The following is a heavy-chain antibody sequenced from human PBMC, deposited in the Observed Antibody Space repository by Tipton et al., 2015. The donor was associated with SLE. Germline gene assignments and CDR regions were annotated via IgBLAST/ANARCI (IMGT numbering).Heavy chain of an antibody. CDR2: IYYSGST. CDR3: ARGGLKQQLDYYYYMDV. CDR1: GGSISSHY. V-gene: IGHV4-59*11. J-gene: IGHJ6*03. D-gene: IGHD6-13*01. Sequence: TLSLTCTVSGGSISSHYWSWIRQPPGKGLEWIGYIYYSGSTNYNPSLKSRVTISVDTSKNQFSLKLSSVTAADTAVYYCARGGLKQQLDYYYYMDVWGKGTTVTVYS.